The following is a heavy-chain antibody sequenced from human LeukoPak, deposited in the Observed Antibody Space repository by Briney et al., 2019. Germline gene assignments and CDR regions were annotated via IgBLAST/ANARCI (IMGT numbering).Heavy chain of an antibody. CDR2: IYYSGST. V-gene: IGHV4-30-4*01. D-gene: IGHD6-25*01. CDR3: ARDRGQRAGREHQVDY. Sequence: SETLSLTCTVSGGSISSGDYYWSWIRQPPGKSLEWIGYIYYSGSTYYNPSLKSRVTISIDTSKNQFSLKLSSVTAADTAVYYCARDRGQRAGREHQVDYWGQGTLVTVSS. J-gene: IGHJ4*02. CDR1: GGSISSGDYY.